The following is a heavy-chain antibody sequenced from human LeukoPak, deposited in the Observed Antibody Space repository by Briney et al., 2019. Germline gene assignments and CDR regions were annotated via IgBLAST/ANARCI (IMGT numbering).Heavy chain of an antibody. CDR1: GYTFTSYG. J-gene: IGHJ6*03. D-gene: IGHD6-19*01. V-gene: IGHV1-18*01. CDR3: ARAVAGYYYYYMDV. Sequence: ASVKLSCKPSGYTFTSYGISWVRQAPGQGLEWMGWISTYNGNTNYAQNLQGRVTMTTGPSTSTASMELSSLRSDDTAVYYCARAVAGYYYYYMDVWGKGTTVTVSS. CDR2: ISTYNGNT.